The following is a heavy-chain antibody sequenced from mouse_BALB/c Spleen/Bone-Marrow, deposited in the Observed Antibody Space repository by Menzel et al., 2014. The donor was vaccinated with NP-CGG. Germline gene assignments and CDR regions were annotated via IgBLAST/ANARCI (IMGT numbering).Heavy chain of an antibody. D-gene: IGHD1-1*01. CDR1: GFTFSSFG. Sequence: EVQLVESGGGLVQPGGSRKLSCAASGFTFSSFGMHWVRQAPEKGLEWVAYISSGSSTVYYADKVMGRFTISRDNPKNTLFLQMTSLRSEDTAMYYCARSGSSSGYFDYWGQGTTLKVPS. J-gene: IGHJ2*01. CDR3: ARSGSSSGYFDY. V-gene: IGHV5-17*02. CDR2: ISSGSSTV.